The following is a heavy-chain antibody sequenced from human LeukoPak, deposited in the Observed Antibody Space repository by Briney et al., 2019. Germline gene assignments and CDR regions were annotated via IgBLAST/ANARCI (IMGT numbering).Heavy chain of an antibody. Sequence: GGSLRLSCAASGFTFSSYAMSWVRQAPGKGLEWVSAISSSGGSTYYADSVKGRFTISRDNSKNTLYLQMNSLRAEDTAVYYCAKDRYDSSIVTTYDYWGQGTLVTVSS. CDR2: ISSSGGST. V-gene: IGHV3-23*01. CDR3: AKDRYDSSIVTTYDY. D-gene: IGHD3-22*01. J-gene: IGHJ4*02. CDR1: GFTFSSYA.